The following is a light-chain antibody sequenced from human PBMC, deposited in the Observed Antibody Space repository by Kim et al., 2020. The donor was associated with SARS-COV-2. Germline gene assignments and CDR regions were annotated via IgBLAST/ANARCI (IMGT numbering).Light chain of an antibody. CDR1: HDINNH. Sequence: IQMTQSPSSLSASVGDRVTITCQASHDINNHLNWYHQKPGKAPQLLIYDVSTLEVGVPSRFSGSGSATDFTFTISSLQPEDYGIYYCQQYDDLPLTFGGGTKVDIK. CDR3: QQYDDLPLT. V-gene: IGKV1-33*01. CDR2: DVS. J-gene: IGKJ4*01.